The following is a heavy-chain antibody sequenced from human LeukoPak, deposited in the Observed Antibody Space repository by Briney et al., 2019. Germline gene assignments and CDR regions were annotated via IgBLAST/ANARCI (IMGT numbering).Heavy chain of an antibody. CDR2: IKHDGSEK. Sequence: PGGSLRLSCAASGFTFSSYWMSWVRQAPGKGLEWVANIKHDGSEKYYVDSVKGRFTISRDNAKNSLYLQMNSLRAEDTAVYYCARERLGYCSSTSCYYYGMDVWGQGTTVTVSS. D-gene: IGHD2-2*01. CDR3: ARERLGYCSSTSCYYYGMDV. V-gene: IGHV3-7*01. J-gene: IGHJ6*02. CDR1: GFTFSSYW.